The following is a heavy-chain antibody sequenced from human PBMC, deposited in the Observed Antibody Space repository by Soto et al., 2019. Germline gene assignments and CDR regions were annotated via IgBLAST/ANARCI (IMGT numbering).Heavy chain of an antibody. CDR3: ARRTWGMDV. J-gene: IGHJ6*02. CDR1: SGSITSSNW. CDR2: IFHNGNT. Sequence: SETLSLTCAVSSGSITSSNWWSWVRQPPGKGLEWIGEIFHNGNTYYNPSLKSRVTISVDTSKNQFSVNLRSVTAADTAVYYCARRTWGMDVWGQGTTVTV. V-gene: IGHV4-4*02. D-gene: IGHD2-8*01.